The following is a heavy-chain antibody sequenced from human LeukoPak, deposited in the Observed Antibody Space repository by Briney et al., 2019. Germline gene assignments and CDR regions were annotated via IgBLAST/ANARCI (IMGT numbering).Heavy chain of an antibody. J-gene: IGHJ4*02. V-gene: IGHV4-30-2*01. CDR1: GGSISSGGYY. D-gene: IGHD4-11*01. Sequence: SSETLSLTCTVSGGSISSGGYYWSWIRQPPGKGLEWIGYIYHSGSTYYNPSLKSRVTISVDRSKNQFSLKLSSVTAADTAVYYCARGEGGYSDYSNQYRGSSLDYWGQGTLVTVSS. CDR3: ARGEGGYSDYSNQYRGSSLDY. CDR2: IYHSGST.